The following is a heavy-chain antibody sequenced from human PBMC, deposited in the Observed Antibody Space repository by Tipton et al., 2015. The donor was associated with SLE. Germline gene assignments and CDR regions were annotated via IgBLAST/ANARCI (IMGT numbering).Heavy chain of an antibody. CDR1: GFTFSSYW. V-gene: IGHV3-74*01. CDR3: ARGGSGSPMGHDF. Sequence: SLRLSCAASGFTFSSYWMHWVRQAPGKGLGWVSRSMPDGSTTHYADSVKGRFTISRDNAKNTLYLQMNSLRVEDTAVYYCARGGSGSPMGHDFWGQGTLVTVSS. CDR2: SMPDGSTT. J-gene: IGHJ4*02. D-gene: IGHD1-26*01.